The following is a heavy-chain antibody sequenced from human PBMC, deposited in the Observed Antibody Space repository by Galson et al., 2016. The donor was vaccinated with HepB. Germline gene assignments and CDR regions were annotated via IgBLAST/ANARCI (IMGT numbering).Heavy chain of an antibody. J-gene: IGHJ4*02. D-gene: IGHD2-8*01. CDR2: INAGNGNT. CDR1: GYTFTSYA. Sequence: SCKASGYTFTSYATHWVRQAPGQRLEWMGWINAGNGNTKYSQKFQGRVTITRDTSASTAYIELSSLRSEDTAVYYCASCTNGVCYTYWGQGTLVTVSS. V-gene: IGHV1-3*01. CDR3: ASCTNGVCYTY.